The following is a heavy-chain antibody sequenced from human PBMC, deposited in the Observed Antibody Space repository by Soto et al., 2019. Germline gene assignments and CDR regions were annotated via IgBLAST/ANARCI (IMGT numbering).Heavy chain of an antibody. CDR1: GGTFSSYT. CDR3: AREFYGDGYTGWFDP. D-gene: IGHD5-12*01. V-gene: IGHV1-69*08. J-gene: IGHJ5*02. CDR2: IIPILGIA. Sequence: QVQLVQSGAEVKKPGSSVKVSCKASGGTFSSYTISWVRQAPGQGLEWMGRIIPILGIANYAQKFQGRVTITADKSTSTACMELSSLRSEDTAVYYCAREFYGDGYTGWFDPWGQGTLVTVST.